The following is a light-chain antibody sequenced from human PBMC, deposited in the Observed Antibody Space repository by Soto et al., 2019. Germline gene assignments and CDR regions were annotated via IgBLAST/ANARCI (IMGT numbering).Light chain of an antibody. Sequence: PSSLSASVGDRGTITCRASQGIRNDLGWYQQKPGKAPKLLSYAASSLQSGVPSRFSGSGSGTDFTLTSSSLQPEDFATYYCLQDYNYPRTFGQGTKWDIK. V-gene: IGKV1-6*01. CDR1: QGIRND. CDR3: LQDYNYPRT. CDR2: AAS. J-gene: IGKJ1*01.